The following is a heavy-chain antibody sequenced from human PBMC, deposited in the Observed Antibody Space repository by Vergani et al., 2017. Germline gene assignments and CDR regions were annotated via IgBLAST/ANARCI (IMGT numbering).Heavy chain of an antibody. V-gene: IGHV4-34*01. D-gene: IGHD6-19*01. CDR2: INHSGNT. J-gene: IGHJ4*02. Sequence: QVQLQQWGAGLLKPSETLSLTCAVYGGSFSGYYWSWIRQPPGKGLEWIGEINHSGNTNYNPSLKSRVTISVDTSKNQFSRKLSSVTAADTAVYYCARRDSSGCLGYWGQGTLVTVSS. CDR1: GGSFSGYY. CDR3: ARRDSSGCLGY.